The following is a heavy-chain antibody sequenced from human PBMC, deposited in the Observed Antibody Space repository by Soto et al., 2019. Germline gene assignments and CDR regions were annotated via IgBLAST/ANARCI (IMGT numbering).Heavy chain of an antibody. D-gene: IGHD1-26*01. V-gene: IGHV1-69*02. CDR3: ARGQSNIVGATRDWFDP. Sequence: SVKVSCKASGGTFSSYTISWVRQAPGQGLEWMGRIIPILGIANYAQKFQGRVTITADKSTSTAYMELSSLRSEDTAVYYCARGQSNIVGATRDWFDPWGQGTLVTVSS. CDR2: IIPILGIA. CDR1: GGTFSSYT. J-gene: IGHJ5*02.